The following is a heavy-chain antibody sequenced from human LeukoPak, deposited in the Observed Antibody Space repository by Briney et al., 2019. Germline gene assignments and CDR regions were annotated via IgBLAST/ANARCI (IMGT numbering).Heavy chain of an antibody. CDR2: ISSSGSTI. Sequence: PGGSLRLSCAASGFTFSDYYMSWIRQAPGKGLEWVSYISSSGSTIYYADSVKGRFTISRDNAKNSLYLQMNSLRAEDTAVYYCATGVGYCSSTSCYLDYYYYMDVWGKGTTVTVSS. J-gene: IGHJ6*03. CDR1: GFTFSDYY. D-gene: IGHD2-2*01. V-gene: IGHV3-11*04. CDR3: ATGVGYCSSTSCYLDYYYYMDV.